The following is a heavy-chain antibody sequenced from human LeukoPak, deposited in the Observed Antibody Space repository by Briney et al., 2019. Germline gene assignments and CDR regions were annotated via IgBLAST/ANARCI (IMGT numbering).Heavy chain of an antibody. CDR3: ARRGRYSSSWYFIGETIFDY. CDR2: IKQDGREK. CDR1: GFTFSSYW. D-gene: IGHD6-13*01. J-gene: IGHJ4*02. V-gene: IGHV3-7*01. Sequence: PGGSLRLSCAASGFTFSSYWMSWVSQAPGKGLEWVANIKQDGREKYYVDSVKGRFTISRDNAKNSLYLQMNSLRAEDTAVYYCARRGRYSSSWYFIGETIFDYWGQGTLVTVSS.